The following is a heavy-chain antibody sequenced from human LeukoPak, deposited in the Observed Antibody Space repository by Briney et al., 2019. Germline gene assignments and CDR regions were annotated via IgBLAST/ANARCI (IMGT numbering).Heavy chain of an antibody. D-gene: IGHD3-10*01. CDR1: GFTFSSYG. CDR2: ISYDGSNK. J-gene: IGHJ6*02. Sequence: GGPLRLSCAASGFTFSSYGMHWVRQAPGKALEWVAVISYDGSNKYYADSVKGRFTISRDNSKNTLYLQMNSLRAEDTAVYYCAKGIKTEYYYYGMDVWGQGTTVTVSS. V-gene: IGHV3-30*18. CDR3: AKGIKTEYYYYGMDV.